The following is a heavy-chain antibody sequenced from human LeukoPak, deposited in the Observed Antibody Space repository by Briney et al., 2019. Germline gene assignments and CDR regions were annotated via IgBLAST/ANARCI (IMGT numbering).Heavy chain of an antibody. V-gene: IGHV3-74*01. D-gene: IGHD3-22*01. CDR3: ARDYYDSSGYYT. CDR2: INSDGSST. Sequence: GGSLRLSCAASGLSFSTYDMTWVRQAPGKGLVWVSRINSDGSSTSYADSVKGRFTISRDNAKNTLYLQMNSLRAEDTAVYYCARDYYDSSGYYTWGQGTLVTVSS. J-gene: IGHJ5*02. CDR1: GLSFSTYD.